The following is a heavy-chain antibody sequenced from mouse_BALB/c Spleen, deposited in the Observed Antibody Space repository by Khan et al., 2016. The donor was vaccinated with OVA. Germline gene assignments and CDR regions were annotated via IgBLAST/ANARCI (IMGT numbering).Heavy chain of an antibody. CDR1: GYSFTGYF. CDR3: VRIYDSDVDY. CDR2: INPHFGET. D-gene: IGHD2-13*01. J-gene: IGHJ2*01. Sequence: VQLKESGPELVKPGASVKISCKASGYSFTGYFMHWVMQSHGKSLEWIGRINPHFGETFYNQKFVGKATLTVDESSSTAHLELRSLASEDSAVYSVVRIYDSDVDYWGQGTTRTVSS. V-gene: IGHV1-20*02.